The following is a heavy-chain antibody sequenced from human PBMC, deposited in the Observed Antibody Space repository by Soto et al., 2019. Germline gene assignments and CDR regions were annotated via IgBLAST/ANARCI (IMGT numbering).Heavy chain of an antibody. Sequence: QLQLQESGPGLVKPSETLSLTCTVSGGSISSSSYYWGWIRQPPGKGLEWIGSIYYSGSTYYNPSLKSRVTISVDTSKNQFSLKLSSVTAADTAEYYCARQKQWLVDFDYWGQGTLVTVSS. D-gene: IGHD6-19*01. CDR1: GGSISSSSYY. J-gene: IGHJ4*02. CDR3: ARQKQWLVDFDY. V-gene: IGHV4-39*01. CDR2: IYYSGST.